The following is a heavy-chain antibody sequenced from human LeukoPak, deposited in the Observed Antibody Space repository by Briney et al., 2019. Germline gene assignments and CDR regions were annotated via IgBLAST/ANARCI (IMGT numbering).Heavy chain of an antibody. D-gene: IGHD3-9*01. CDR2: ISSSGSTI. CDR1: GFTFSSYT. V-gene: IGHV3-48*04. CDR3: ARGGDILTGYYGLFDY. Sequence: GGSLRLSCAASGFTFSSYTMNWVRQAPGKGLEWVSYISSSGSTIYYADSVKGRFTISRDNAKNSLYLQMNSLRAEDTAVYYCARGGDILTGYYGLFDYWGQGTLVTVSS. J-gene: IGHJ4*02.